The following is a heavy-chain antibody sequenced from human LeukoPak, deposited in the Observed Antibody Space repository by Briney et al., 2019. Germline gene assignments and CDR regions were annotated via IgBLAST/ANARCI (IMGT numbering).Heavy chain of an antibody. Sequence: GGSLRLSCAASGFTFSSYAMNWVRQAPGKGLEWVSAISGSDGSTYYTDSVKGRFTISRDNSKNTLYLQMNSLRAEDTAVYYCAKEMEIVVVITNYMDVWGKGTTVTVSS. V-gene: IGHV3-23*01. CDR2: ISGSDGST. D-gene: IGHD3-22*01. CDR3: AKEMEIVVVITNYMDV. J-gene: IGHJ6*03. CDR1: GFTFSSYA.